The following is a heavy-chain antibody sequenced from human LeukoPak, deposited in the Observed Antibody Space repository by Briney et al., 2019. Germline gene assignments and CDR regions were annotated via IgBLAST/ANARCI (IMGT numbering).Heavy chain of an antibody. J-gene: IGHJ4*02. Sequence: PGGSLRLSCTVSGFTVSSNSMSWVRQAPGKGLEWVSFIYSDNTHYADSVKGRFTISRDNSKNTLYLQMNSLRAEDTAVYYCAKDYSIAAAGLDYWGQGTLVTVSS. CDR3: AKDYSIAAAGLDY. CDR2: IYSDNT. V-gene: IGHV3-66*03. CDR1: GFTVSSNS. D-gene: IGHD6-13*01.